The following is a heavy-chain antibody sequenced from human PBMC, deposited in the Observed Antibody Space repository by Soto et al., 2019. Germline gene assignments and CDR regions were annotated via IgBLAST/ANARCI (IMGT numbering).Heavy chain of an antibody. J-gene: IGHJ6*02. V-gene: IGHV1-69*12. CDR3: ARSVGGGGMDV. CDR1: GGTFSSYA. CDR2: IIPIFGTA. Sequence: QVQLVQSGAEVKKPGSSVKVSCKASGGTFSSYAISWVRQAPGQGLEWMGGIIPIFGTANYAQKFQGRVTIPAAEPTRTAYMALSSLRSEATAVYYWARSVGGGGMDVWGQGTAVTVSS. D-gene: IGHD1-26*01.